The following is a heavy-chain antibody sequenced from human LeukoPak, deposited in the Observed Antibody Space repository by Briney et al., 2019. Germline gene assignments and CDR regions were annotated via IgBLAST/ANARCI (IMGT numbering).Heavy chain of an antibody. CDR2: ISKSGTYI. V-gene: IGHV3-21*01. Sequence: GGSLRLSCAASGFTFRDYTMNWVRQAPGKGLEWVSAISKSGTYIKYADSVKGRFTVSRDNAKNSLFLQMNSLRVEDTAVYCCAREVVIVVEPAANTIDYWGQGTRVTVSS. J-gene: IGHJ4*02. CDR3: AREVVIVVEPAANTIDY. D-gene: IGHD2-2*01. CDR1: GFTFRDYT.